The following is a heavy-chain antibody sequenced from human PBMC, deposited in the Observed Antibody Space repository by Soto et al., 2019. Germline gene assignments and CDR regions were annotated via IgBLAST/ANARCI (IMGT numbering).Heavy chain of an antibody. CDR1: GFAFSSYE. Sequence: VGSLRLSCAASGFAFSSYEMDWVRQAPGKGLEWIAYMSAGGTIHYADSVKGRFTISRDNAKNSLYLEMNSLRAEDTAVYYCAKEKSVMNSGYDAFDVWGQGTMLTVSS. CDR3: AKEKSVMNSGYDAFDV. J-gene: IGHJ3*01. CDR2: MSAGGTI. D-gene: IGHD5-12*01. V-gene: IGHV3-48*03.